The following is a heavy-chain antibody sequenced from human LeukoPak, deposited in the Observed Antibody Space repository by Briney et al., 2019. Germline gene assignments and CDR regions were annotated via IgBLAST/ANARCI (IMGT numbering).Heavy chain of an antibody. CDR1: GFTFSSYA. CDR3: AKSHVIASYVGDY. V-gene: IGHV3-30*02. D-gene: IGHD2-21*01. Sequence: GGSLRLSCAASGFTFSSYAMSWVRQAPGKGLEWVAFIRYDGINKVYADSVKGRFTISRDTSKNTLFLEMSSLRAEDMAVYYCAKSHVIASYVGDYWGQGTLVTVSS. CDR2: IRYDGINK. J-gene: IGHJ4*02.